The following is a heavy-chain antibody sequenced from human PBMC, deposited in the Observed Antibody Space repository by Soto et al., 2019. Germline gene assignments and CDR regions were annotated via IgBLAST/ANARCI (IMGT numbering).Heavy chain of an antibody. D-gene: IGHD5-18*01. Sequence: PGESLKISCKGSGYSFAGYWITWVRQKPGKGLEWMGRIDPSDSQTYYSPSFRGHVTISVTKSITTVFLQWSSLRASDTAMYYCARQIYDSDTGPNFPYYFHSCGQGTPVTVSS. CDR1: GYSFAGYW. CDR2: IDPSDSQT. CDR3: ARQIYDSDTGPNFPYYFHS. J-gene: IGHJ4*02. V-gene: IGHV5-10-1*01.